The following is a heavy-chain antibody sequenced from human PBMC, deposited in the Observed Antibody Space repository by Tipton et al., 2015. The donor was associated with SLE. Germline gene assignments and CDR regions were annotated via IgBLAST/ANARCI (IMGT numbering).Heavy chain of an antibody. CDR1: GGSFSTYY. V-gene: IGHV4-34*01. CDR2: INHSGTT. D-gene: IGHD3-16*01. CDR3: ARGEGEAPGN. Sequence: TLSLTCAVYGGSFSTYYWSWLRQPPGKGLEWIGEINHSGTTNYNPSLKSRVTISVDTSKNQFSLRLNTVTAADTAVYYCARGEGEAPGNWGQGTLVTVSS. J-gene: IGHJ4*02.